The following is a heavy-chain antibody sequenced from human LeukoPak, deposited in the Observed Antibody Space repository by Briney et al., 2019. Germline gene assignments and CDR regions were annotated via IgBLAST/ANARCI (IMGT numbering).Heavy chain of an antibody. CDR2: IYYSGST. J-gene: IGHJ3*02. V-gene: IGHV4-31*03. Sequence: SETLSLTCTVSGGSISSGGYYWSRIRQHPGKGLEWIGYIYYSGSTYYNPSLRSRVTISVDTSKNQFSLRLSSVTAADTAVYFCARRRVVVASTDGASGAFDIWGQGTMVTVSS. D-gene: IGHD2-15*01. CDR3: ARRRVVVASTDGASGAFDI. CDR1: GGSISSGGYY.